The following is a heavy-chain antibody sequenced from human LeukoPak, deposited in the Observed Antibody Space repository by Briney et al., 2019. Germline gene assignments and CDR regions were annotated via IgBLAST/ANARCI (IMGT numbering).Heavy chain of an antibody. J-gene: IGHJ5*02. CDR1: GGSISSSSYY. CDR3: ARGGEFDFWSGYPISWFDP. D-gene: IGHD3-3*01. Sequence: SETLSLTCTVSGGSISSSSYYWGWIRQPPGKGLEWIGSIYYSGSTYYNPSLKSRVTISVDTSKNQFSLKLSSVTAADTAVYYCARGGEFDFWSGYPISWFDPWGQGTLVTVSS. CDR2: IYYSGST. V-gene: IGHV4-39*01.